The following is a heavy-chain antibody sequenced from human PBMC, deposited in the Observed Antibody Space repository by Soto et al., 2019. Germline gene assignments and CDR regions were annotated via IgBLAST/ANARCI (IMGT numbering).Heavy chain of an antibody. CDR3: AKGYYYDRRPRKDFDY. Sequence: EVQLLESGGGLVQPGGSVRLSCAASGFTFSSYAMSWVRQAPGKGLEWVSAVSCSGGTTYYADSVKGRFTISRDNSKNTVYLQMNSLRVEDTAVYYCAKGYYYDRRPRKDFDYWGQGTLVIVSS. D-gene: IGHD3-22*01. J-gene: IGHJ4*02. CDR1: GFTFSSYA. V-gene: IGHV3-23*01. CDR2: VSCSGGTT.